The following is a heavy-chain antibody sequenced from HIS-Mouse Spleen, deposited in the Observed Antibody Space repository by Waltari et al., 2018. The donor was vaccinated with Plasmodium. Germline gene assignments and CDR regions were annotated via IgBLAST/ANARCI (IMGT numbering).Heavy chain of an antibody. CDR3: ARVLGYKAAAGTFVEYFQH. Sequence: QVQLVQSGAEVQKPGASVKVSCKASGYTFTGYYMHWVRQAPGQGLEWMGWLNPNSGGTNDAQKFQGRVTMTRDTSIRTAYMELGRLRSDDTAVYYCARVLGYKAAAGTFVEYFQHWGQGTLVTVSS. V-gene: IGHV1-2*02. CDR1: GYTFTGYY. CDR2: LNPNSGGT. J-gene: IGHJ1*01. D-gene: IGHD6-13*01.